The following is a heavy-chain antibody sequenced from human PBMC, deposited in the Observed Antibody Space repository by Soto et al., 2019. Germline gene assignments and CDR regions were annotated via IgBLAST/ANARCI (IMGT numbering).Heavy chain of an antibody. CDR3: ARGRYCLTGRCFPNWFDS. D-gene: IGHD2-15*01. CDR2: IYKSATT. V-gene: IGHV4-30-4*01. CDR1: GDSISTVDYF. J-gene: IGHJ5*01. Sequence: SETLSLTCSVSGDSISTVDYFWAWIRQPPGQALEYIGYIYKSATTYYNPSFDSRVAISLDTSKSQFSLNVTSVTAADTAVYFCARGRYCLTGRCFPNWFDSWGQGTLVTVSS.